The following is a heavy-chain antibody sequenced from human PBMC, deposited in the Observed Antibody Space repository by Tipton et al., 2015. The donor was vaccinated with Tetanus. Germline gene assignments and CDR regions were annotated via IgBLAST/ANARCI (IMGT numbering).Heavy chain of an antibody. Sequence: CAASGFTVRSNYMSWVRQAPGKGLEWVSVIYSGGSTYYADSVKGRFTISRDNSKNTLYLQMNSLRAEDTAVYYCARDGGSGYYYNYWGQGTLVTVSS. CDR2: IYSGGST. V-gene: IGHV3-53*01. CDR1: GFTVRSNY. D-gene: IGHD3-22*01. J-gene: IGHJ4*02. CDR3: ARDGGSGYYYNY.